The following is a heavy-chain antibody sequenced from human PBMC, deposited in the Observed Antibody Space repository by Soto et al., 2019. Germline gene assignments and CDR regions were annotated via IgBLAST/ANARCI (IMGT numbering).Heavy chain of an antibody. CDR1: GGSISSYY. V-gene: IGHV4-59*01. CDR2: IYYSGST. CDR3: ARVTMDEYYFDY. Sequence: SETLSLTCTVSGGSISSYYCSWIRQPPGKGLEWIGYIYYSGSTNYNPSLKSRVTISVDTSKNQFSLKLSSVTAADTAVYYCARVTMDEYYFDYWGQGTLVTVSS. J-gene: IGHJ4*02. D-gene: IGHD3-10*01.